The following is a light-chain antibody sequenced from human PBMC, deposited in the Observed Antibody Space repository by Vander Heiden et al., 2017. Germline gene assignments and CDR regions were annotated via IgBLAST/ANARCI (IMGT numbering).Light chain of an antibody. CDR2: GAS. V-gene: IGKV3-15*01. J-gene: IGKJ1*01. CDR3: QQYNKSHT. Sequence: EIVMTQSPATLSVSLGERVTLSCRASESVSSNLAWYQQKPGQAPRLLIYGASTRATGIPARFSGSGSGTEFTLTISSLQSEDFEVYYCQQYNKSHTFGQGTKVEIK. CDR1: ESVSSN.